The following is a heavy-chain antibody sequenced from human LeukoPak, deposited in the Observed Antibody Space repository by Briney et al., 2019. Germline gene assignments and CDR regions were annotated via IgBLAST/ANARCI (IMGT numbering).Heavy chain of an antibody. CDR3: ARGLVVAATPPYSYYGMDV. CDR1: GFTFSTYE. V-gene: IGHV3-48*03. J-gene: IGHJ6*04. Sequence: GGSLRLSCAASGFTFSTYEMNWVRQAPGKGLEWLSYISSSGSSIYSADSVKGRFTISRDNAENSLYLQMNSLRAEDTAVYYCARGLVVAATPPYSYYGMDVWGKGTTVTVSS. CDR2: ISSSGSSI. D-gene: IGHD2-15*01.